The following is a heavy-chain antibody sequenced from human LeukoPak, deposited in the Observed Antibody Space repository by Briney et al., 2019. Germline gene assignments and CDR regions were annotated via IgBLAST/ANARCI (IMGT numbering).Heavy chain of an antibody. Sequence: GASVKVSCKASGYTLSSYYMHWLRQAPGQGLEWMGIINPSGGSTSYAQKFQGRVTMTRDTSTSTVYMELSSLRSEDTAVYYCARIAAAGTNWFDPWGQGTLVTVSS. D-gene: IGHD6-13*01. J-gene: IGHJ5*02. CDR1: GYTLSSYY. CDR2: INPSGGST. CDR3: ARIAAAGTNWFDP. V-gene: IGHV1-46*01.